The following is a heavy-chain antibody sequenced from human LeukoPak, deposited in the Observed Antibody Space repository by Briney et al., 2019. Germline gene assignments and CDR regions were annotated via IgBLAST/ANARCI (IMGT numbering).Heavy chain of an antibody. D-gene: IGHD3-22*01. J-gene: IGHJ3*02. CDR2: ISGSAYST. Sequence: GGSLRLSCAASGFTFSSYAMTWVRQARGKGLEWISAISGSAYSTSYADSVKGRFTISRDNSKNTLYLQMNSLRAEDTAIYYCARNTSGFKLGDAFDIWGQGTMVTVSS. CDR3: ARNTSGFKLGDAFDI. V-gene: IGHV3-23*01. CDR1: GFTFSSYA.